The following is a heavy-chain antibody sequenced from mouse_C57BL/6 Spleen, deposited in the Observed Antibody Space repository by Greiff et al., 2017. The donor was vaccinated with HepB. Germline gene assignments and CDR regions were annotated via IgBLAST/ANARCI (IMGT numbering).Heavy chain of an antibody. CDR1: GFTFSNYW. CDR2: IRLKSDNYAT. V-gene: IGHV6-3*01. Sequence: EVKLEESGGGLVQPGGSMKLSCVASGFTFSNYWMNWVRQSPEKGLEWVAQIRLKSDNYATHYAESVKGRFTISRDDSKSSVYLQMNNLRAEDTGIYYCTRWAAQATLAYWGQGTLVTVSA. CDR3: TRWAAQATLAY. J-gene: IGHJ3*01. D-gene: IGHD3-2*02.